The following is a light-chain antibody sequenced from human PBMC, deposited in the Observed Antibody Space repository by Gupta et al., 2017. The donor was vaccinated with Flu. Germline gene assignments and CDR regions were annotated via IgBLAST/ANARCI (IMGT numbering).Light chain of an antibody. CDR2: EGS. V-gene: IGLV2-23*01. Sequence: SSDIGTYNLVSWYQQHPGKAPKLLIYEGSERPSGVSSRFSGSKSGNTASLTISGLQAEDEAAYYCCSYTGRSPVVFGAGTTVTVL. J-gene: IGLJ2*01. CDR3: CSYTGRSPVV. CDR1: SSDIGTYNL.